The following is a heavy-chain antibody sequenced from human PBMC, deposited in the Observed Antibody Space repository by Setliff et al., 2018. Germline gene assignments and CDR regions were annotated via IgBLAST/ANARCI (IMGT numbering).Heavy chain of an antibody. J-gene: IGHJ3*02. CDR3: ARDPLTTNRRRAFDI. D-gene: IGHD4-17*01. CDR2: IYYSGST. Sequence: PSETLSLTCTVSGGSISSYYWSWIRQPPGKGLEWIGYIYYSGSTNYNPSLKSRVTISVDTSKNQFSLKLSSVTAADTAVYYCARDPLTTNRRRAFDIWGQGTMVTVSS. V-gene: IGHV4-59*12. CDR1: GGSISSYY.